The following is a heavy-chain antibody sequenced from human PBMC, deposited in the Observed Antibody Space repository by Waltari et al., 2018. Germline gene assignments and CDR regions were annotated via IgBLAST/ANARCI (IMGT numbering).Heavy chain of an antibody. CDR3: ATEGGRPSGGRDNDAFDI. D-gene: IGHD6-19*01. V-gene: IGHV1-69*06. Sequence: QVQLVQSGAEVKKPGSSVKVSCKASGGTFSSYAISWVRQAPGQGLEWMGGIIPIFGTANYAQKVQGRVTMTEDTATDTAYMELSSLRSEDTAVYYCATEGGRPSGGRDNDAFDIWGQGTMVTVSS. CDR1: GGTFSSYA. J-gene: IGHJ3*02. CDR2: IIPIFGTA.